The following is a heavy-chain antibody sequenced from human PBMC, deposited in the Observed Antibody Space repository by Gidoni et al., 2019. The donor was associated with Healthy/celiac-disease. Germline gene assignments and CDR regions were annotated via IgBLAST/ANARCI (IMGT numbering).Heavy chain of an antibody. V-gene: IGHV3-30*18. J-gene: IGHJ6*02. D-gene: IGHD3-3*01. Sequence: QVQLVESGGGVVQPGRSLRLSCAASGFTFSSYGMHWVRQAPGKGLEWVAVISYDGSNKYYADSVKGRFTISRDNSKNTLYLQMNSLRAEDTAVYYCAKDMRITIFGVVGYYGMDVWGQGTTVTVSS. CDR2: ISYDGSNK. CDR1: GFTFSSYG. CDR3: AKDMRITIFGVVGYYGMDV.